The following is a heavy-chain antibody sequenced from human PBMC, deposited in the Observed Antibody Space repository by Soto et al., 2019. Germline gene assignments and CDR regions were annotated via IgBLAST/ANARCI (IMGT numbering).Heavy chain of an antibody. CDR2: ISDSGDST. CDR3: AKDRSTGEYFQH. V-gene: IGHV3-23*01. D-gene: IGHD4-4*01. CDR1: GFTFSSYA. J-gene: IGHJ1*01. Sequence: GSLRLSCAASGFTFSSYAMSWVRQAPGKGLEWVSGISDSGDSTYYADSVKGRFTISRDNSMNTLYLQMNNLRAEDTAVYYCAKDRSTGEYFQHWGQGTLVTVSS.